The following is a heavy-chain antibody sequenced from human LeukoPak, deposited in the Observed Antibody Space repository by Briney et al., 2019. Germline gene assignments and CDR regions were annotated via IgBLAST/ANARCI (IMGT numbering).Heavy chain of an antibody. D-gene: IGHD2-2*01. V-gene: IGHV3-23*01. CDR3: AKDQLLTYYFDY. Sequence: PGGSLRLSCAASGFTVSSNYMSWVRQAPGKGLEWVSVISGSGGSTYYADSVKGRFTISGDNSKNTLYLQMNSLRAEDTAVYYCAKDQLLTYYFDYWGQGTLVTVS. CDR1: GFTVSSNY. CDR2: ISGSGGST. J-gene: IGHJ4*02.